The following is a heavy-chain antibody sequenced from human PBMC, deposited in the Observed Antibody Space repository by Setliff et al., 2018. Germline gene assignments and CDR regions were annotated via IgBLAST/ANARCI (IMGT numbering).Heavy chain of an antibody. D-gene: IGHD2-2*01. V-gene: IGHV1-46*01. CDR1: GYSFISYY. CDR2: INVSGGSA. J-gene: IGHJ4*02. Sequence: ASVKVSCKTSGYSFISYYMYWVRQAPGQGLEWMGIINVSGGSASYAQKFQGRVTMTTDTSTNTAYMELRSLTSDDTAVYYCARSKYGDYWGQGTLVTVSS. CDR3: ARSKYGDY.